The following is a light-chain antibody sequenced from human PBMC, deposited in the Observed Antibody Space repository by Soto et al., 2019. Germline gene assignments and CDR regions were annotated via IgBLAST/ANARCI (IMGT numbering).Light chain of an antibody. CDR3: QQYGSSPLIS. Sequence: EIFLTQSPGTLSLSPWEIATLSWRASQSVSSNLAWYQQKPGQAPRLLIYGASTRATGIPDRFSGSGSGRDFTLTISGLEPEDFAVYYCQQYGSSPLISFGQGTRLEI. CDR2: GAS. CDR1: QSVSSN. V-gene: IGKV3-20*01. J-gene: IGKJ5*01.